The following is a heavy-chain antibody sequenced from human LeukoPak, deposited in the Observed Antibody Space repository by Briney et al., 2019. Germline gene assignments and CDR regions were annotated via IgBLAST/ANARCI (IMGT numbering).Heavy chain of an antibody. Sequence: GGSLRLSCAASGFRFSSYGMHWVRQAPGKGLDWVAYIRYDGIKYYADSVKGRFTISRDLSKNTLFLQMNSLRPEDTAVYYCSKDRGVFGVAYSLDYWGQGTLVTVSS. CDR3: SKDRGVFGVAYSLDY. J-gene: IGHJ4*02. CDR1: GFRFSSYG. CDR2: IRYDGIK. V-gene: IGHV3-30*02. D-gene: IGHD3-3*01.